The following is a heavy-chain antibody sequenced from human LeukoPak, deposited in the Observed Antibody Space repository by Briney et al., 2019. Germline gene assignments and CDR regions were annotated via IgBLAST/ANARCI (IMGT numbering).Heavy chain of an antibody. D-gene: IGHD3-3*01. V-gene: IGHV4-59*08. CDR1: GGSISSYY. CDR3: ASNVLRFLEWPPPTGY. J-gene: IGHJ4*02. CDR2: IYYSGST. Sequence: SETLSLTCTVSGGSISSYYWSWIRQPPGKGLEWIGYIYYSGSTNYNPSLKSRVTISVDTSKNQFSLKLSSVTAADTAVYYCASNVLRFLEWPPPTGYWGQGTLVTVSS.